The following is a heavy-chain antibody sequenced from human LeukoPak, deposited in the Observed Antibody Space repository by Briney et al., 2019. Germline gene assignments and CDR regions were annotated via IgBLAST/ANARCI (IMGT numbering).Heavy chain of an antibody. CDR2: IYPGDSDT. D-gene: IGHD3-3*01. Sequence: GESLKISCKGSGYSFTSYWIGWVRQMPGKGLGWMGIIYPGDSDTRYSPSFQGQVTISADKSISTAYLQWSSLKASDTAMYYCARHKATIFGVVIEGDYWGQGTLVTVSS. CDR1: GYSFTSYW. CDR3: ARHKATIFGVVIEGDY. J-gene: IGHJ4*02. V-gene: IGHV5-51*01.